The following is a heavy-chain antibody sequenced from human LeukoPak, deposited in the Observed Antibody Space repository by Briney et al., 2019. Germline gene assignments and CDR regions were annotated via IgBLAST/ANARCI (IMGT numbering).Heavy chain of an antibody. D-gene: IGHD3-22*01. CDR1: GFTFSDYY. J-gene: IGHJ5*02. CDR3: ARDDYDSSGEGWFDP. V-gene: IGHV3-11*04. CDR2: ISSSGSTI. Sequence: PGGSLRLSCAASGFTFSDYYMSWIRQAPGKGLEWVSYISSSGSTIYYADSVKGRFTVSRDNAKNSLYLPMKSLRAEDTAVYYCARDDYDSSGEGWFDPWGQGTLVTVSS.